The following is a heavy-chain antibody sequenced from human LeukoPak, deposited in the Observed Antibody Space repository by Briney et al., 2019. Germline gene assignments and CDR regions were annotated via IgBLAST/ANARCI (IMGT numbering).Heavy chain of an antibody. CDR2: IYSGGTT. CDR1: GFSVSSNY. CDR3: ASGITGTNNWFDP. J-gene: IGHJ5*02. Sequence: GGSLRLSCAASGFSVSSNYMSWVRQAPGKGLEWVPVIYSGGTTYYADSVKGRFTISRDNSKNTLYLQMNSLRAEDTALYYCASGITGTNNWFDPWGQGTLVTVSS. D-gene: IGHD1-20*01. V-gene: IGHV3-66*02.